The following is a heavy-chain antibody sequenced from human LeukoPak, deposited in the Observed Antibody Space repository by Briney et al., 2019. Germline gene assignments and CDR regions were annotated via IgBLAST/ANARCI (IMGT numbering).Heavy chain of an antibody. V-gene: IGHV1-2*06. D-gene: IGHD2-2*01. CDR2: INPNSGDT. CDR1: GYAFTGCH. Sequence: ASVKVSCKASGYAFTGCHMHGVRQAPGQGLEWMGRINPNSGDTNYAQKFQGRVTMTRDTSISTAYMELSRLRSDDTAVYYCARDYSSSTSCLFDYWGQGTLVTVSS. CDR3: ARDYSSSTSCLFDY. J-gene: IGHJ4*02.